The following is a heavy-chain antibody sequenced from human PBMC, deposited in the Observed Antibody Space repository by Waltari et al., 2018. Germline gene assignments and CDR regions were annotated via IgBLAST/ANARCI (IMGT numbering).Heavy chain of an antibody. J-gene: IGHJ4*02. D-gene: IGHD4-17*01. CDR2: IYPGYSDT. CDR1: GYSFTSYW. V-gene: IGHV5-51*03. Sequence: EVQLVQSGAEVKKPGESLTISSKGSGYSFTSYWIGWGRQMPGKGLEWMGIIYPGYSDTRYRPSFQGQVTISADKSISTAYLKWSSLKASDTAMYYCARRRYGDYDIFDYWGQGTLVTVSS. CDR3: ARRRYGDYDIFDY.